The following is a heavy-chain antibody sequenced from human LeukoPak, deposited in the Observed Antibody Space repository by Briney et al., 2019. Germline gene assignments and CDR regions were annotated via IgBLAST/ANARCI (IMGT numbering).Heavy chain of an antibody. D-gene: IGHD6-13*01. Sequence: GASVKVSCKASGYTFTSYGISWVRQAPGQGLEWMGWISAYNGNTNYAQKLQGRVTMTTDTSTSTAYMELRSLRSDDTAVYYCARDLVTAAAGNGINWFDPWGQGTLVTVSS. CDR3: ARDLVTAAAGNGINWFDP. CDR2: ISAYNGNT. CDR1: GYTFTSYG. V-gene: IGHV1-18*01. J-gene: IGHJ5*02.